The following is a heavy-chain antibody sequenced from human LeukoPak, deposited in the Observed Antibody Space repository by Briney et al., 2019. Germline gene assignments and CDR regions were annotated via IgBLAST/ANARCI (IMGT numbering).Heavy chain of an antibody. Sequence: PGGSLRLSCAASGFTFSSYTMNWVRQAPGKGLEWVSSISTSSIYIYYADSVKGRFTISRDNAKNTVYLQMTTLRAEDTALYYCVRESGDYGSADMPGYYYYMDVWAKGTTVIVSS. CDR1: GFTFSSYT. CDR2: ISTSSIYI. V-gene: IGHV3-21*01. CDR3: VRESGDYGSADMPGYYYYMDV. J-gene: IGHJ6*03. D-gene: IGHD3-10*01.